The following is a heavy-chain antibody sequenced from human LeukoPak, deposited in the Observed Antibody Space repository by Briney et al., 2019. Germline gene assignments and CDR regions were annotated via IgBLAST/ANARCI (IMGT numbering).Heavy chain of an antibody. J-gene: IGHJ6*03. D-gene: IGHD3-3*01. V-gene: IGHV4-39*07. Sequence: PSETLSLTCTVSGGSISSSSYYWGWLRQPPGKGLEWIGSIYYSGSTYYNPSLKSRVTISVDTSKNQFSLKLSSVTAADTAVYYCAGEWGSWYYDFWSGYSIEPYYYYYMDVWGKGTTVTVSS. CDR3: AGEWGSWYYDFWSGYSIEPYYYYYMDV. CDR1: GGSISSSSYY. CDR2: IYYSGST.